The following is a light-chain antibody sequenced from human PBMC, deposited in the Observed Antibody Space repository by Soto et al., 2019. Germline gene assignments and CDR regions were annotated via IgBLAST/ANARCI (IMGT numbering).Light chain of an antibody. V-gene: IGLV2-14*01. CDR1: SSDLGIYNY. CDR3: SSYTTSSTRV. J-gene: IGLJ1*01. CDR2: EVT. Sequence: QSALTQPASVAGSPLQSIAISCSGSSSDLGIYNYVSWYQQHPGKDPKLIIFEVTNRPSGVSNRFSGSKSGNTASLTISGLQAEDEADYYCSSYTTSSTRVFGTGTQ.